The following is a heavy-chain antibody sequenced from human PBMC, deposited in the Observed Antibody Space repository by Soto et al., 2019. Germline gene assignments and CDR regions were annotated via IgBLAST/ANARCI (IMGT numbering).Heavy chain of an antibody. CDR2: ISGSGGST. V-gene: IGHV3-23*01. D-gene: IGHD2-21*02. CDR1: GFTFSSYA. Sequence: GGSLRLSCAASGFTFSSYAMSWVRQAPGKGLEWVSAISGSGGSTYYADSVKGRFTISRDNSKNTLYLQMNSLRAEDTAVYYCAKDHIVVVTAIPFFDYWGQGTLVTVSS. J-gene: IGHJ4*02. CDR3: AKDHIVVVTAIPFFDY.